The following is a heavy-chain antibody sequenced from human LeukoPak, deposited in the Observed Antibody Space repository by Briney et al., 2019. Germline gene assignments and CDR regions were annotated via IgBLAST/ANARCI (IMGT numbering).Heavy chain of an antibody. CDR2: ISTSGSTI. V-gene: IGHV3-48*03. CDR1: GFTFSSYE. J-gene: IGHJ4*02. D-gene: IGHD6-13*01. CDR3: ARVRETSSWPAFDY. Sequence: PGGSLRLSCAASGFTFSSYEMNWVRQAPGKRLEWVSYISTSGSTIHYADSVKGRFTMSRDNGKNSLYLQLDSLRAEDTAVYYCARVRETSSWPAFDYWGQGTLVTVSS.